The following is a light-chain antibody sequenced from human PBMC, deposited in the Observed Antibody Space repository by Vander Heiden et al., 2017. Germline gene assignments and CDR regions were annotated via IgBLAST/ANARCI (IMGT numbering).Light chain of an antibody. CDR2: DAS. Sequence: EIVLTQSPATLSSSPGERATLSCRASQSVSSYLAWYQQKPGQAPRLLIYDASNRATGIPARFSGSGSGTDFTLTISSLEPEDFAVYYCQQRSNWRALTFGGGTKVEIK. CDR1: QSVSSY. V-gene: IGKV3-11*01. CDR3: QQRSNWRALT. J-gene: IGKJ4*01.